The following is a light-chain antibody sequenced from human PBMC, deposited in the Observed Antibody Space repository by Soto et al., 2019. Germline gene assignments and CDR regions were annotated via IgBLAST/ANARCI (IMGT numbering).Light chain of an antibody. Sequence: EFVVTRSPGTLSLSPGKRATLSCSSSQSISSNNLAWYQQKPGQAHRLLIYGASTRATGIPARFSGSGSGTEFTLTISSLQYEDFEVYSCQHYNDRPLTCGRGTKGAIK. CDR2: GAS. CDR3: QHYNDRPLT. CDR1: QSISSN. J-gene: IGKJ3*01. V-gene: IGKV3-15*01.